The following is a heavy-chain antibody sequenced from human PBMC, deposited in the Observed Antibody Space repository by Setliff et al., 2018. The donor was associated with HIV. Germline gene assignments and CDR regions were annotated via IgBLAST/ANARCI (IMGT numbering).Heavy chain of an antibody. V-gene: IGHV3-11*05. CDR2: ITSSSSYI. J-gene: IGHJ4*02. Sequence: GGSLRLSCSTSGFNFRDSWMSWLRLAPGKGLEWVSSITSSSSYINYADSVKGRFTISRDNAKNSLYLQMNSLRAEDTALYYCAKDSRGGFYYFDYWGQGTLVTVS. D-gene: IGHD3-16*01. CDR1: GFNFRDSW. CDR3: AKDSRGGFYYFDY.